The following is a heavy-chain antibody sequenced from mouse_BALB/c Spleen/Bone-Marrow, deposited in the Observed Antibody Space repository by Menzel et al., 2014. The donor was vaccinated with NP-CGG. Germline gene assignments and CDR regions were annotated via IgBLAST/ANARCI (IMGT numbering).Heavy chain of an antibody. CDR1: GFNIKDTY. D-gene: IGHD2-3*01. J-gene: IGHJ4*01. V-gene: IGHV14-3*02. Sequence: VQLKESGAELVKPGASVKLSCTASGFNIKDTYMHWVKQRPEQGLEWIGRIDPANGNTKYDPKFQGKATITADTSSNTAYLQLSSPTSGDTAVYYCARWLLPYGLDYWGQGTSVTVSS. CDR2: IDPANGNT. CDR3: ARWLLPYGLDY.